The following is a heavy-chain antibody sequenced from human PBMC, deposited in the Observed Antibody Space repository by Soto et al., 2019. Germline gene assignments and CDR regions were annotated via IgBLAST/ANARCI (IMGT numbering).Heavy chain of an antibody. V-gene: IGHV1-2*04. Sequence: ASVKVSCKASGYTFTSYAMHWVRQAPGQRLEWMGWINPNSGGTNYAQKFQGWVTMTRDTSMSTAYMELSSLRSDDTAVYYCARPWYYEEGGAFDIWGQGTMVTVSS. D-gene: IGHD3-3*01. CDR1: GYTFTSYA. J-gene: IGHJ3*02. CDR3: ARPWYYEEGGAFDI. CDR2: INPNSGGT.